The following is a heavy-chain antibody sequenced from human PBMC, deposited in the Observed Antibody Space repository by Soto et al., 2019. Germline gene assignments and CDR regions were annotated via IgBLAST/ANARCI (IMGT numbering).Heavy chain of an antibody. V-gene: IGHV3-23*01. CDR2: ISATGGST. CDR3: AKYLRCYYYFDF. Sequence: EVQLLESGGDLVQPGGSLRLSCAASGFTFGIYAMPWVRQAPGKWLEWVSTISATGGSTFYADSVKGRYTISRDTSKNTMYLPMKSLRAEDSAIYCCAKYLRCYYYFDFWGQVDLVTVSS. D-gene: IGHD2-15*01. J-gene: IGHJ4*02. CDR1: GFTFGIYA.